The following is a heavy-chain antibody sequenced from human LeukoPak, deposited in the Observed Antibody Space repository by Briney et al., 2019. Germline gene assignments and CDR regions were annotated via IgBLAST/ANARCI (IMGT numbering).Heavy chain of an antibody. CDR1: GFTFSSYA. J-gene: IGHJ3*02. CDR2: IGTAGDP. D-gene: IGHD4-17*01. Sequence: GGSLRLSCAASGFTFSSYAMSWVRQATGKGLEWVSAIGTAGDPYYPGSVKGRFTISRENAKNSLYLQMNSLRAGDTAVYYCARGKYGDYPGAFDIWGQGTMVTVSS. CDR3: ARGKYGDYPGAFDI. V-gene: IGHV3-13*05.